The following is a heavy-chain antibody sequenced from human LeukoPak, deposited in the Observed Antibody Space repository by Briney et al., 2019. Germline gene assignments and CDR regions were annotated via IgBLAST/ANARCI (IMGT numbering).Heavy chain of an antibody. Sequence: TSETLSLTCAVYGGSFSGYYWSWIRQPPGKGLEWIGSIYYSGSTYYNPSLKSRVTISVDTSKNQFSLKLSSVTAADTAVYYCAREGYGSGSYYYYYYMDVWGKGTTVTVSS. CDR2: IYYSGST. CDR3: AREGYGSGSYYYYYYMDV. V-gene: IGHV4-34*01. J-gene: IGHJ6*03. CDR1: GGSFSGYY. D-gene: IGHD3-10*01.